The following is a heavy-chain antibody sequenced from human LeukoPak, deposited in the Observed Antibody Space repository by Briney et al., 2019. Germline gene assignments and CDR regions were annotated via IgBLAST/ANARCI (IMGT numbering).Heavy chain of an antibody. Sequence: SQTLSLTCAISGDSVSSNSATWTWIRQSPSRGLEWLGRTYYRSKWYDEYALSVKSRITINPDTSKNQFSLQLNSVTPEDTAVYYCVREGAGFGYWGQGTLVTVSS. V-gene: IGHV6-1*01. CDR2: TYYRSKWYD. CDR3: VREGAGFGY. D-gene: IGHD1-26*01. CDR1: GDSVSSNSAT. J-gene: IGHJ4*02.